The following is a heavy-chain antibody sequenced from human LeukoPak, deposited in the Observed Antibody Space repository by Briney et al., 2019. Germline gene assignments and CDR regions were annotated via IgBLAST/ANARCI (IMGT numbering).Heavy chain of an antibody. D-gene: IGHD6-19*01. CDR3: AGGGGWLFDH. CDR2: ISYSSITI. V-gene: IGHV3-48*01. Sequence: GGSLRLSCAASGFPFGSYSMNWVRQAPGKGLEWVSYISYSSITIYYADSVRGRFTISRDNAKNSLYLQMNSLRAEDTAVYYCAGGGGWLFDHWGQGTLVTVSS. J-gene: IGHJ4*02. CDR1: GFPFGSYS.